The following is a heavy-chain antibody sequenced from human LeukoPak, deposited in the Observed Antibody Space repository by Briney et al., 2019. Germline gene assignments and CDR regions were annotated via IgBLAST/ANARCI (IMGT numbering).Heavy chain of an antibody. J-gene: IGHJ6*04. Sequence: SETLSLTCAVSGYSISSGYYWGWIRQPPGQGLEWIGSMYHNRGTYYNPSLKSRVTISMDTSKSQFSLRLSSVTAADTAVYYCASYYASGVSAYDYFGMDVWGKGTTVTVSS. CDR1: GYSISSGYY. CDR2: MYHNRGT. D-gene: IGHD3-10*01. V-gene: IGHV4-38-2*01. CDR3: ASYYASGVSAYDYFGMDV.